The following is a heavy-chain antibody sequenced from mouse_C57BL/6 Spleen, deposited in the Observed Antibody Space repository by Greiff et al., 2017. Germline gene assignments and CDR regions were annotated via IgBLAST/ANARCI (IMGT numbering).Heavy chain of an antibody. Sequence: VQLQQSGAELMKPGASVKLSCKATGYTFTGYWIAWVKQRPGHGLEWIGEILPGSGGTNYNEKFKGKATFTADTSSNTAYMQLSSLTTEDSAIYNCARALNGYYVGAMDYRGQRTSDTVSS. CDR3: ARALNGYYVGAMDY. D-gene: IGHD2-3*01. V-gene: IGHV1-9*01. CDR1: GYTFTGYW. J-gene: IGHJ4*01. CDR2: ILPGSGGT.